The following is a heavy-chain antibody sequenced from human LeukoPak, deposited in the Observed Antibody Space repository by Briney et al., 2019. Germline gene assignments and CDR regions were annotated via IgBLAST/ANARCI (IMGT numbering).Heavy chain of an antibody. V-gene: IGHV1-2*02. CDR3: ARDGLGYCSSTSCYDGAFDI. J-gene: IGHJ3*02. CDR1: GYTFTGYY. CDR2: INPNSGGT. D-gene: IGHD2-2*01. Sequence: ASVKVSCKASGYTFTGYYMHWVRQAPGQGLEWMGWINPNSGGTNYAQKFQGRVTMTRDTSISTAYMELGRLRSDDTAVYYCARDGLGYCSSTSCYDGAFDIWGQGTMVTVSS.